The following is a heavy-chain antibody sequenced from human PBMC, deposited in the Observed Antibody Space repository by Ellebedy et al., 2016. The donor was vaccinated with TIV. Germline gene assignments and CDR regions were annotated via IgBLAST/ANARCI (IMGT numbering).Heavy chain of an antibody. Sequence: GESLKISCAASGFTFTTYWMSWVRQAPGKGLEWVANMNQVGSEKYYADSVKGRFTISRDNAQNSLYLHMNNLRAEDTAVYYCARDPNSPGDTGYGDYWGQGVVVTVST. CDR2: MNQVGSEK. V-gene: IGHV3-7*03. CDR3: ARDPNSPGDTGYGDY. J-gene: IGHJ4*02. D-gene: IGHD5-12*01. CDR1: GFTFTTYW.